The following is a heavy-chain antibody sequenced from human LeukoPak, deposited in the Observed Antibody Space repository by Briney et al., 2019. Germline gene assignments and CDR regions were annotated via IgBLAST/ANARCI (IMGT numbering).Heavy chain of an antibody. CDR3: ARGNYYDSSGYLYYFDY. Sequence: SQTLSLTCTVSVGSISSGDYYWSWLRPPPGKELVWIGYIDNSGSSYPNPSLKSRVTISVDTSKNQFSLKLSSVTAADTAVYYCARGNYYDSSGYLYYFDYWGQGTLVTVSS. J-gene: IGHJ4*02. CDR1: VGSISSGDYY. D-gene: IGHD3-22*01. CDR2: IDNSGSS. V-gene: IGHV4-30-4*08.